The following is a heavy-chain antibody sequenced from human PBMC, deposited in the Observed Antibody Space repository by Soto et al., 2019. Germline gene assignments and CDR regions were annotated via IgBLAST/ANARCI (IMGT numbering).Heavy chain of an antibody. CDR1: GFTFSSYG. CDR3: ARVLNYYDSSGYSDAFDI. V-gene: IGHV3-33*01. D-gene: IGHD3-22*01. CDR2: IWYDGSNK. J-gene: IGHJ3*02. Sequence: XGSLIHSCAASGFTFSSYGMHWVRQAPGKGLEWVAVIWYDGSNKYYADSVKGRFTISRDNSKNTLYLQMNSLRAEDTAVYYCARVLNYYDSSGYSDAFDIWGQGTMVTVSS.